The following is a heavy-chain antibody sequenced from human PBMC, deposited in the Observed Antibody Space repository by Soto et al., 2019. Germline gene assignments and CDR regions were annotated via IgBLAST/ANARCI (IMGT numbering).Heavy chain of an antibody. CDR3: AKGAWSEWFSPYDY. V-gene: IGHV3-23*01. J-gene: IGHJ4*02. D-gene: IGHD3-3*01. CDR2: ISDTGGTT. CDR1: GFTFTDYP. Sequence: EVQLLESGGGLVQPGGSLRLSCAVSGFTFTDYPPLSWVRQAPGKGLEWVSIISDTGGTTRYADSVTGRFTISRDNSKNTLYLQMNSLRAEDTAVYYCAKGAWSEWFSPYDYWGQGTLVTVSS.